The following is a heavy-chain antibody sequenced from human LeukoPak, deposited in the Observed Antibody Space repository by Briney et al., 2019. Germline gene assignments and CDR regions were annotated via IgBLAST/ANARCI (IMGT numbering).Heavy chain of an antibody. Sequence: GGSLRLSCAASGFTFSSYAMHWVRQAPGKGLEWVAVISYDGSNKYYADSVKGRFTISRDNSKNTLYLQMNSLRAEDTAVYYCAKDEALGIPPTVVERFDYWGQGTLVTVSS. CDR1: GFTFSSYA. D-gene: IGHD7-27*01. CDR2: ISYDGSNK. CDR3: AKDEALGIPPTVVERFDY. V-gene: IGHV3-30-3*01. J-gene: IGHJ4*02.